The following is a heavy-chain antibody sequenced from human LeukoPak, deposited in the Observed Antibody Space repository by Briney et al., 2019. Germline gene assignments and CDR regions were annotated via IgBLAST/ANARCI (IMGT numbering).Heavy chain of an antibody. CDR3: AREMGAATTYFDY. CDR2: LYSGGKT. Sequence: GGSLRLSCAASGFTVGSNYMSWVRQAPGKGLEWVAVLYSGGKTYYADSAKGRFTISRDSSTNTLYPQMESLRAEDTAVYYCAREMGAATTYFDYWGQEPWSSSP. CDR1: GFTVGSNY. V-gene: IGHV3-53*01. J-gene: IGHJ4*01. D-gene: IGHD1-1*01.